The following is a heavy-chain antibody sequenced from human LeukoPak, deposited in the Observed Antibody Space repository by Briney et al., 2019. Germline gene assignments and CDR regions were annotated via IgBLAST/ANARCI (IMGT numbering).Heavy chain of an antibody. CDR1: GGSFSGYY. CDR2: INHSGST. J-gene: IGHJ4*02. CDR3: ARHLRGESWFGELAIDY. Sequence: SETLSLTCAVYGGSFSGYYWSWIRQPPGKGLEWIGEINHSGSTNYNPSLKSRVTISVDTSKNQFSLKLSSVTAADTAVHYCARHLRGESWFGELAIDYWGQGTLVTVSS. V-gene: IGHV4-34*01. D-gene: IGHD3-10*01.